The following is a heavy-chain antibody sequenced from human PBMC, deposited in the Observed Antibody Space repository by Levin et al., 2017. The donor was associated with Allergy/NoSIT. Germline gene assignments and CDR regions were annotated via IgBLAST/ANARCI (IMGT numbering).Heavy chain of an antibody. CDR2: IIPIFGTA. CDR3: AREGITMVRGVMGYFDY. Sequence: SVKVSCKASGGTFSSYAISWVRQAPGQGLEWMGGIIPIFGTANYAQKFQGRVTITADESTSTAYMELSSLRSEDTAVYYCAREGITMVRGVMGYFDYWGQGTLVTVSS. J-gene: IGHJ4*02. CDR1: GGTFSSYA. D-gene: IGHD3-10*01. V-gene: IGHV1-69*13.